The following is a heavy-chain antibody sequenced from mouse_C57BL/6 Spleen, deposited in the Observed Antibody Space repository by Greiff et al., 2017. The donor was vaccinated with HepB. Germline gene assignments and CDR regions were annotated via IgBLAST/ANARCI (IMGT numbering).Heavy chain of an antibody. V-gene: IGHV3-1*01. J-gene: IGHJ3*01. CDR1: GYSITSGYD. D-gene: IGHD2-5*01. CDR2: ISYSGST. CDR3: ARGNYSNLWFAY. Sequence: EVQLQESGPGMVKPSQSLSLTCTVTGYSITSGYDWHWIRHFPGNKLEWMGYISYSGSTNYNPSLKSRISITHDTSKNHFFLKLNSVTTEDTATYYCARGNYSNLWFAYWGQGTLVTVSA.